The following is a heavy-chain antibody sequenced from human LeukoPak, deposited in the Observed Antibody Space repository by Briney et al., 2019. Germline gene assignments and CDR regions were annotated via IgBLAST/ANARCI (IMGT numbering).Heavy chain of an antibody. CDR2: IGAYNGNT. D-gene: IGHD1-14*01. J-gene: IGHJ3*02. V-gene: IGHV1-18*01. CDR3: ARTAPGRSAFDI. Sequence: ASVKVSCKASGYTFTSYGISWVRQAPGQGLEWMGWIGAYNGNTNYAQKLQGRVTMTTDTSTSTAYMELRSLRSDDTAVYYCARTAPGRSAFDIWGQGTMVTVSS. CDR1: GYTFTSYG.